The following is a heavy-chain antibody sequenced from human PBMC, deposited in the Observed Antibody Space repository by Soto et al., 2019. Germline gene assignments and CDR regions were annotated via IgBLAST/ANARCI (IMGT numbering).Heavy chain of an antibody. D-gene: IGHD3-10*01. CDR3: ARGQHYYGSGSSRRVMDV. CDR2: ISSSSSYI. J-gene: IGHJ6*04. Sequence: GGSLRLSCAASGFTFSSYSMNWVRQAPGKGLEWVSSISSSSSYIYYADSVKGRFTISRDNAKNSLYLQMNSLRAEDTAVYYCARGQHYYGSGSSRRVMDVWGKGTTVTVSS. CDR1: GFTFSSYS. V-gene: IGHV3-21*01.